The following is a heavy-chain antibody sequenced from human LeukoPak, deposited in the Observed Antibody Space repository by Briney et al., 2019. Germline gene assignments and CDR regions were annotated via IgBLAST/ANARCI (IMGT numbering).Heavy chain of an antibody. J-gene: IGHJ6*03. V-gene: IGHV4-39*02. Sequence: PSETLSLTCTVSGGSISSSSYYWGWIRQPPGKGLEWIGSIYYSGSTYYNPSLKSRVTISVDTSKNQFSLKLSSVTAADTAVYYCARDRNSGYYYYYMDVWGKGTTATVSS. D-gene: IGHD1-14*01. CDR2: IYYSGST. CDR1: GGSISSSSYY. CDR3: ARDRNSGYYYYYMDV.